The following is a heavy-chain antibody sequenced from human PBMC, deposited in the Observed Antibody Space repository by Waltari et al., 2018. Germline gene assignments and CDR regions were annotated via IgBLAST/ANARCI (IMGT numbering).Heavy chain of an antibody. Sequence: EVQLLESGGGLVQPGGSLRLSCAASGFTFSSYAMSWVRQAPGTGLGWVSAISGSGGSTDYADSVKGRFTISIDNSKNTLYLQRNSLRAEDTAVYYCAKGGGRCSGGSCQGLFDYWGQGTLVTVSS. CDR3: AKGGGRCSGGSCQGLFDY. J-gene: IGHJ4*02. CDR1: GFTFSSYA. CDR2: ISGSGGST. V-gene: IGHV3-23*01. D-gene: IGHD2-15*01.